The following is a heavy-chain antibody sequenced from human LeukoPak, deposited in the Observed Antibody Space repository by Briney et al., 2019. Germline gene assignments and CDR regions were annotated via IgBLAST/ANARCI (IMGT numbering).Heavy chain of an antibody. J-gene: IGHJ4*02. CDR2: IYYSGST. CDR3: ARDPTSGIVVVEGTC. D-gene: IGHD3-22*01. Sequence: SETLSLTCTVSGGSISSSSYYWGWIRQPPGKGLERIGSIYYSGSTYYNPSLKSRVTISVDTSKNQFSLKLSSVTAADTAVYYCARDPTSGIVVVEGTCWGQGTLVTVSS. CDR1: GGSISSSSYY. V-gene: IGHV4-39*07.